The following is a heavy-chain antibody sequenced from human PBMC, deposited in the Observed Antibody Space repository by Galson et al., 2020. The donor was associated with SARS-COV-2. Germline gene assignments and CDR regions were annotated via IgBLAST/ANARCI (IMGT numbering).Heavy chain of an antibody. D-gene: IGHD3-10*01. CDR3: ARDLVVRGLGAFDV. Sequence: LSLTCAASGFTFSSYSLNWVRQAPGKGLEWVSYISSSGNTIYYAGSVKGRFTISRDNARNSLYLQMNSLRDEDTVVYYCARDLVVRGLGAFDVWGQGTKVTVSS. J-gene: IGHJ3*01. CDR2: ISSSGNTI. V-gene: IGHV3-48*02. CDR1: GFTFSSYS.